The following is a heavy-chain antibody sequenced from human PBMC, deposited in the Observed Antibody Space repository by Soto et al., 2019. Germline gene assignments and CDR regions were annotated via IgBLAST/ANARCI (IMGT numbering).Heavy chain of an antibody. J-gene: IGHJ6*02. D-gene: IGHD2-2*01. Sequence: LRLSCAASGFTFSSYAIHWVRQAPCKGLEWVAVISYDGSNKYYADSVKGRFTISRDNSKNTLYLQMNSLRAEDTAVYYCAREYCSSTSCYYYYYYGMDVWGQGTTVTVSS. V-gene: IGHV3-30-3*01. CDR2: ISYDGSNK. CDR3: AREYCSSTSCYYYYYYGMDV. CDR1: GFTFSSYA.